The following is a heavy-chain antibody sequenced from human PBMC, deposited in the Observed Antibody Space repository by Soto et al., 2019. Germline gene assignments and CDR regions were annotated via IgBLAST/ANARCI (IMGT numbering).Heavy chain of an antibody. CDR2: ISAYNGNT. D-gene: IGHD3-10*01. V-gene: IGHV1-18*01. Sequence: ASVKVSCKASGYTFTSYGISWVRQAPGQGLEWMGWISAYNGNTNYAQKLQGRVTMTTDTSTSTAYMELRSLRSDDTAVYSCAKAYGSGTHNLHYGMDVWGQGTTVTVSS. CDR1: GYTFTSYG. J-gene: IGHJ6*02. CDR3: AKAYGSGTHNLHYGMDV.